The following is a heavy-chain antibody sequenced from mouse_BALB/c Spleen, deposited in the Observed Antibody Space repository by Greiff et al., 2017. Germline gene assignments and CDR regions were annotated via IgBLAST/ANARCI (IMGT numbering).Heavy chain of an antibody. Sequence: VQLQQSGPGLVQPSQSLSITCTVSGFSLTSYGVHWVRQSPGKGLEWLGVIWSGGSTDYNAAFISRLSISKDNSKSQVFFKMNSLQADDTAIYYCARPYGNYWYFDVWGAGTTVTVSS. D-gene: IGHD2-1*01. J-gene: IGHJ1*01. CDR1: GFSLTSYG. V-gene: IGHV2-4-1*01. CDR2: IWSGGST. CDR3: ARPYGNYWYFDV.